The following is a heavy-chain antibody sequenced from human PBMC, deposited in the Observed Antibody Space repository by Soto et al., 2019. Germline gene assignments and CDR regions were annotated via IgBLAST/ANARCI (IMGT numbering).Heavy chain of an antibody. CDR3: ARGGVCSSTSCYRRRYYYYYYGMDV. CDR1: GGSFSGYY. Sequence: QVQLQQWGAGLLKPSETLSLTCAVYGGSFSGYYWSWIRQPPGKGLEWIGEINHSGSTNYNPSRKPRVTISVATSKNQFSLKLSSVTAADTAVYYCARGGVCSSTSCYRRRYYYYYYGMDVWGQGTTVTVSS. V-gene: IGHV4-34*01. D-gene: IGHD2-2*01. J-gene: IGHJ6*02. CDR2: INHSGST.